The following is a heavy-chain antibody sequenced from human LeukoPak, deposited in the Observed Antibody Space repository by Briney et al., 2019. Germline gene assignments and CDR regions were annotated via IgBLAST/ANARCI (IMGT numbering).Heavy chain of an antibody. CDR3: ARYGGYDAFDI. CDR1: GGTFSSYA. CDR2: IIPIFGTA. V-gene: IGHV1-69*05. Sequence: SVKVSCKASGGTFSSYAISWVRQAPGQGLEWMGRIIPIFGTANYAQKFQGRVTITTDESTSTAYMELSSLRSDDTAVYYCARYGGYDAFDIWGQGTMVTVSS. J-gene: IGHJ3*02. D-gene: IGHD4-23*01.